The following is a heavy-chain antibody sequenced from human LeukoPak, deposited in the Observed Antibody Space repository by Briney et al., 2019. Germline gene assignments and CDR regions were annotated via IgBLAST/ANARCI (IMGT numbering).Heavy chain of an antibody. CDR3: ARSPAQVKSINMIVVVRFDP. D-gene: IGHD3-22*01. CDR1: GYTFTSYD. Sequence: ASVKVSCKASGYTFTSYDINWVRQATGQGLEWMGWMNPNSGNTGYAQKFQGRVTMTRNTSISTAYMELSSLRSEDTAVYYRARSPAQVKSINMIVVVRFDPWGQGTLVTVSS. J-gene: IGHJ5*02. V-gene: IGHV1-8*01. CDR2: MNPNSGNT.